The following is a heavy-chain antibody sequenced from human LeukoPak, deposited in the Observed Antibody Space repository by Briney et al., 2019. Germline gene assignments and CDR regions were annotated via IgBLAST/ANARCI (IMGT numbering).Heavy chain of an antibody. CDR3: ARETYDNSGRYFDY. Sequence: GGSLRLSCTASGFTFSTYGTHWLRQAPGKGLEWVAFIYSDISYKHCADSVKGRCTISRDNSQNTHFLQINSLKVDDTALYFCARETYDNSGRYFDYWGQGTLVIVSS. CDR2: IYSDISYK. J-gene: IGHJ4*02. V-gene: IGHV3-30*02. D-gene: IGHD3-22*01. CDR1: GFTFSTYG.